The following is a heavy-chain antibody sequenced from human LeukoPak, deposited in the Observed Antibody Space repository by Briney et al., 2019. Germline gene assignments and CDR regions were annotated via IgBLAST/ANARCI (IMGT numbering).Heavy chain of an antibody. J-gene: IGHJ6*02. CDR1: GYTFTSYG. CDR2: ISAYNGNT. CDR3: ARDPPVARLSGTAARGTYYYGMDV. Sequence: ASVKVSCKASGYTFTSYGISWVRQAPGQGLEWMGWISAYNGNTNYAQKLQGRVTMTTDTSTSTAYMELRSLRSADTAVYYCARDPPVARLSGTAARGTYYYGMDVWGQGTTVTVSS. D-gene: IGHD1-7*01. V-gene: IGHV1-18*01.